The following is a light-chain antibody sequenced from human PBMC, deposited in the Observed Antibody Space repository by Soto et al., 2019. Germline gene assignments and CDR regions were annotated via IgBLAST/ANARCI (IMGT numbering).Light chain of an antibody. CDR2: EVS. J-gene: IGLJ2*01. Sequence: QSVLTQPASVSGSPGQSITISCTGTSSDVGAYTYVSWYQQHPGKAPKLMIFEVSDRPSGVSNRFSGSKSGNTASLTISGXXXXXXXXXYCSSYTTSNTLVFGGGTKLTV. CDR3: SSYTTSNTLV. CDR1: SSDVGAYTY. V-gene: IGLV2-14*01.